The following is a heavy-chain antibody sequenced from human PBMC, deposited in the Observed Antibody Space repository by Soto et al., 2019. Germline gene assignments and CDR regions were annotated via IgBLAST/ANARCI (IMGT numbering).Heavy chain of an antibody. Sequence: QLHLQESGPGLVKPSETLSLTCSVSAGSVNSPIYHWGWVRQPPGKGLEWIGTIDYFGNTYYSPSLNSRVSISADTPKNQFSLRLTSVTAADTAAYYCARRMNVAGGWFDSWGQGTLVTVSS. J-gene: IGHJ5*01. V-gene: IGHV4-39*01. CDR3: ARRMNVAGGWFDS. CDR2: IDYFGNT. D-gene: IGHD1-1*01. CDR1: AGSVNSPIYH.